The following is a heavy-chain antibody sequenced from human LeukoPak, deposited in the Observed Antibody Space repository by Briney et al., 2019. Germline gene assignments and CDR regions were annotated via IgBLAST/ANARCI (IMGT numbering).Heavy chain of an antibody. J-gene: IGHJ4*02. CDR3: ARDGRYGSGSYLDYFDY. CDR1: GFTFSSYG. CDR2: IRYDGSNK. D-gene: IGHD3-10*01. Sequence: GGSLRLSCAASGFTFSSYGMHWVRQAPGKGLEWVAFIRYDGSNKYYADSVKGRFTISRDNSKNTLYLQMNSLRTEDTAVYYCARDGRYGSGSYLDYFDYWGQGTLVTVSS. V-gene: IGHV3-30*02.